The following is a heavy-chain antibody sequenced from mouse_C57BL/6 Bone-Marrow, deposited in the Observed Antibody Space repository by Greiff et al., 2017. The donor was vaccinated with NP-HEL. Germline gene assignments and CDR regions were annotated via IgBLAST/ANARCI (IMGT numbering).Heavy chain of an antibody. V-gene: IGHV5-4*01. J-gene: IGHJ2*01. CDR3: ARDPIPYIITTVPYYFDY. CDR2: ISDGGSYT. D-gene: IGHD1-1*01. Sequence: EVKVVESGGGLVKPGGSLKLSCAASGFTFSSYAMSWVRQTPEKRLEWVATISDGGSYTYYPDNVKGRFTISRDNAKNNLYLQMSHLKSEDTAMYYCARDPIPYIITTVPYYFDYWGQGTTLTVSS. CDR1: GFTFSSYA.